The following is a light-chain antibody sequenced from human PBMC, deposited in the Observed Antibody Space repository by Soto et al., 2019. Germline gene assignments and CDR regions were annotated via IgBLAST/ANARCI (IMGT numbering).Light chain of an antibody. Sequence: DIQLTQSPFTLSASVGDSVTITCRASQSISSWLAWYQQKPGKAPKLLIYDASSLESGVPSRFSGSGSGTEFTLTISSLQPDDFATYYCQQYNSYSEWTFGQGTKVDI. V-gene: IGKV1-5*01. CDR2: DAS. J-gene: IGKJ1*01. CDR1: QSISSW. CDR3: QQYNSYSEWT.